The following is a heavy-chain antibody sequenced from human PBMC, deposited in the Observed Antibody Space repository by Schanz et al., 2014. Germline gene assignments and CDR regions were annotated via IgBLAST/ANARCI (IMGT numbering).Heavy chain of an antibody. Sequence: EVQLVDSGGGLVKPGGSLRLSCAASGFTFSDAWMTWVRQAPGKGLEWVSSISSSSSYISYADSVKGRFTISRDNAKNSLYLQMNSLRAEDTAVYYCARPSDSSWYMDVWGKGTTXTVSS. CDR1: GFTFSDAW. CDR3: ARPSDSSWYMDV. V-gene: IGHV3-21*02. J-gene: IGHJ6*03. D-gene: IGHD2-21*02. CDR2: ISSSSSYI.